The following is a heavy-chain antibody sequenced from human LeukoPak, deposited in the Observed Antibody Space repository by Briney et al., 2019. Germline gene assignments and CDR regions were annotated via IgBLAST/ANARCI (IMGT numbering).Heavy chain of an antibody. CDR2: IKQDGSKK. D-gene: IGHD5-24*01. CDR3: TRVGYIDEGIDY. V-gene: IGHV3-7*04. Sequence: GGSLRLSCAASGFTYDNYWMTWVRQAPGKGLEWVANIKQDGSKKSYVDSVKGRFTISRDNAKNSLYLQMNSLRAEDTAIYYCTRVGYIDEGIDYWGQGTLVTVSS. J-gene: IGHJ4*02. CDR1: GFTYDNYW.